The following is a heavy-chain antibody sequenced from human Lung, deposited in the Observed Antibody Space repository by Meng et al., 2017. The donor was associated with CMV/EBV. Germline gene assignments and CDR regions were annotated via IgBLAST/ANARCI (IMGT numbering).Heavy chain of an antibody. CDR2: IYTSGST. D-gene: IGHD5-24*01. V-gene: IGHV4-4*07. Sequence: VQVQGSGPGLGKSSETLALTCTVSGGSISSYDWGWIRQPAGKGLEWIGRIYTSGSTNYNPSLKSRVTMSVDTSKNQFSLKLSSVTAADTAVYYCARGSRDEAFQHWGQGTLVTVSS. CDR3: ARGSRDEAFQH. CDR1: GGSISSYD. J-gene: IGHJ1*01.